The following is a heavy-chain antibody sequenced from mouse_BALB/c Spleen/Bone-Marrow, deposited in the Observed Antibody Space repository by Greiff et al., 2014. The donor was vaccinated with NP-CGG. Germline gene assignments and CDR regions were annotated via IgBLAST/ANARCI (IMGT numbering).Heavy chain of an antibody. D-gene: IGHD1-2*01. Sequence: EVKLMESGGGLVQPGGSLKLSCAASGFDFSGYWMTWVRQAPGKGLEWIGEINPDSRTINYKPSLKEKFIMSRDNAKNTLYLQMSKVRSEGTALYYCARNGYYGWMTYWGQGTLVTVSA. CDR2: INPDSRTI. J-gene: IGHJ3*01. CDR1: GFDFSGYW. V-gene: IGHV4-1*02. CDR3: ARNGYYGWMTY.